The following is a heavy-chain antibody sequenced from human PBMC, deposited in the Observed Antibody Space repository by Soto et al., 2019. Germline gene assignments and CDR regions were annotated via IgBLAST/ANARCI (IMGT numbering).Heavy chain of an antibody. Sequence: PGGSLRLSCAASGFTVSSNYMNWVRQAPGKGLEWVSVIYSGGSTYYADSVKGRFTISRDNSKNTLYLQMNSLRAEDTALYYCAKGRSYYYYYGVDVWGQGTTVTVSS. J-gene: IGHJ6*02. V-gene: IGHV3-53*01. CDR2: IYSGGST. CDR3: AKGRSYYYYYGVDV. CDR1: GFTVSSNY.